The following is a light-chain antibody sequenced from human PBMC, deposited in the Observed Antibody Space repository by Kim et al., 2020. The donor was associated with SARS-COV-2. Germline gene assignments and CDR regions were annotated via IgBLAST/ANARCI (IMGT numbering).Light chain of an antibody. CDR2: AAS. Sequence: ASVGDRVTITCRASQRISSHLSWYQQRPGKAPELLIYAASNSQSGVPSRFSGSGSGTEFTLTISSLQLEDSGTYFCQQTYSFPPFTFGQGTKLEI. J-gene: IGKJ2*01. CDR1: QRISSH. V-gene: IGKV1-39*01. CDR3: QQTYSFPPFT.